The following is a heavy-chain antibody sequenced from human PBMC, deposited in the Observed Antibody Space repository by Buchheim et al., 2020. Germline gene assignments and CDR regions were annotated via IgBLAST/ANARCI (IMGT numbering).Heavy chain of an antibody. D-gene: IGHD2-2*01. Sequence: EVQLVQSGAEVKKPGESLKISCKGSGYSFATYWIGWVRQMPGSGLEWMGMIYPGDSDTRYSPSFQGQVTISADRSIGTAYLQWSSLKASDTALYYCARPRGYCSSSSCYDFDYWGQGTL. CDR1: GYSFATYW. J-gene: IGHJ4*02. CDR2: IYPGDSDT. V-gene: IGHV5-51*01. CDR3: ARPRGYCSSSSCYDFDY.